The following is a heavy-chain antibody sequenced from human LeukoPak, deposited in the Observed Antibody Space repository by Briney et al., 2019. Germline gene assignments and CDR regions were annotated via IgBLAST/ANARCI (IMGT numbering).Heavy chain of an antibody. CDR1: GFTFSSYA. D-gene: IGHD5-12*01. CDR2: ISGSGGST. J-gene: IGHJ5*02. CDR3: AKGLSGYDFSWFDP. V-gene: IGHV3-23*01. Sequence: GSLRLSCAASGFTFSSYAMGWVRQAPGKGLEWVSAISGSGGSTYYADSVKGRFTISRDNSKNTLYLQMNSLRAEDTAVYYCAKGLSGYDFSWFDPWGQGTLVTVSS.